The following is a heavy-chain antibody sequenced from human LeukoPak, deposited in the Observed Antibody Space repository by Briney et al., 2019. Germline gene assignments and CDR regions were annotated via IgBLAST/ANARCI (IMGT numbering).Heavy chain of an antibody. CDR1: GFTFSSYS. CDR2: ISSNSGRI. V-gene: IGHV3-21*01. J-gene: IGHJ4*02. Sequence: GGSLRLSCVGSGFTFSSYSMNWVRQTPGKGLEWISSISSNSGRISYAGSVQGRFTISIDNANNSLSLQMNSLRAEDTALYYCARDPSLFTSGWPMDSWGRGTLVTVSS. CDR3: ARDPSLFTSGWPMDS. D-gene: IGHD6-19*01.